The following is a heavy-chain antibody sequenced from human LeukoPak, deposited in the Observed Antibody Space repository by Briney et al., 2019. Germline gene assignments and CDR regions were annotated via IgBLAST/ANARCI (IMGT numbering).Heavy chain of an antibody. D-gene: IGHD3-22*01. CDR3: AKDNYDSSGYFLHYFDY. Sequence: PGGSLRLSCAASGFAFISYAVSWVRQAPGKGLEWVSAISNSGGGTYYADSVKGRFTISIDNSKNTLYLQMNSMRAEDTAVYYCAKDNYDSSGYFLHYFDYWGQGTLVTVSS. J-gene: IGHJ4*02. CDR2: ISNSGGGT. V-gene: IGHV3-23*01. CDR1: GFAFISYA.